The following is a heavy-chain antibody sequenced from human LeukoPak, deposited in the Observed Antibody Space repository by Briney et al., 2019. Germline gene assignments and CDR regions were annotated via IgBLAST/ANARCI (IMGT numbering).Heavy chain of an antibody. Sequence: PGGSLRLSCAASGFTFSSYAMSWFRQAPGKGLEWVSAISGSGGSTYYADSVKGRFTISRDNSKNTLYLQMNSLRAEDTAVYYCANLQGYSYGPDFDYWGQGTLVTVSS. V-gene: IGHV3-23*01. CDR2: ISGSGGST. CDR1: GFTFSSYA. CDR3: ANLQGYSYGPDFDY. D-gene: IGHD5-18*01. J-gene: IGHJ4*02.